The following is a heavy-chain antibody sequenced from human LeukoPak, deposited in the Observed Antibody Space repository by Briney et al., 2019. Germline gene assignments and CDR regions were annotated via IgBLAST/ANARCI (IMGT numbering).Heavy chain of an antibody. D-gene: IGHD3-3*02. CDR2: IYYSGST. Sequence: SETLSLTCTVSGGSISSSSYYWGWIRQPPGKGLEWIGSIYYSGSTYYNPSRKSRVTISVDTSKNQFSLKLSSVTAADTAVYYCARHGDNSFSGVVGGDFDYWGQGTLVTVSS. V-gene: IGHV4-39*01. J-gene: IGHJ4*02. CDR3: ARHGDNSFSGVVGGDFDY. CDR1: GGSISSSSYY.